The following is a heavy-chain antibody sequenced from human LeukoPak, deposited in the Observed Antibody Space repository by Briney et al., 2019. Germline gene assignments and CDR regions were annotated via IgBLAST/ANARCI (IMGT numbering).Heavy chain of an antibody. Sequence: SETLSLTCTVSGDAITSDSHYWTWIRQPAGKGLEWIGRIHTSGSANYNPSLKSRVTTSIDTSKNQFSLKLTSVTAADTAVYYCARSRGGLYYYYYMDVWGKGTTVTISS. CDR3: ARSRGGLYYYYYMDV. V-gene: IGHV4-61*02. J-gene: IGHJ6*03. D-gene: IGHD3-16*01. CDR1: GDAITSDSHY. CDR2: IHTSGSA.